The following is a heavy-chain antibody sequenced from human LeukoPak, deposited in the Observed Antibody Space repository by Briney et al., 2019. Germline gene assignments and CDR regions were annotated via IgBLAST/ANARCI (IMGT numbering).Heavy chain of an antibody. D-gene: IGHD3-10*01. V-gene: IGHV4-59*08. CDR3: ARQGMVRTDAFDI. J-gene: IGHJ3*02. Sequence: PSETLSLTCPVSGGSISSYYWSWIRQPPGKGLEWIGYIYYSGSTNYNPSLKSRVTISVDTSKNQFSLKLSSVTAADTAVYYCARQGMVRTDAFDIWGQGTMVTVSS. CDR2: IYYSGST. CDR1: GGSISSYY.